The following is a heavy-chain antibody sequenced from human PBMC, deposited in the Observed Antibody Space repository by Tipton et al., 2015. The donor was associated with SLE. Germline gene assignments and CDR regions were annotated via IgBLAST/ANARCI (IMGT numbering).Heavy chain of an antibody. Sequence: SLRLSCAASGFTFSSYWMSWVRQAPGKGLEWVANIKQDGSEKYYVDSVKGRFTISRDNAKNSLYLQMNSLRAEDTAVYYCARGIYAVVAAPFDYWGQGTLVTVSS. V-gene: IGHV3-7*03. J-gene: IGHJ4*02. CDR2: IKQDGSEK. CDR3: ARGIYAVVAAPFDY. D-gene: IGHD2-15*01. CDR1: GFTFSSYW.